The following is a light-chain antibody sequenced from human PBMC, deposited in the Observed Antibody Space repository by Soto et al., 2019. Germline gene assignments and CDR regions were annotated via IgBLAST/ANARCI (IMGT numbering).Light chain of an antibody. CDR1: QSMSSW. Sequence: DIQMTQSPSTLSVSVGDRVTIICRASQSMSSWLAWYQQKPWKAPKLLIYDASSLESGVPSRFSGSGCGTEFTLTIRSLQPDDFATYYGQQYKSYSGWTFCQGTKVDIK. CDR2: DAS. CDR3: QQYKSYSGWT. V-gene: IGKV1-5*02. J-gene: IGKJ1*01.